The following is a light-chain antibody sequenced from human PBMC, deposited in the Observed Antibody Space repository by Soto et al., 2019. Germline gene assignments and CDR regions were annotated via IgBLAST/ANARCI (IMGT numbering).Light chain of an antibody. CDR2: DVS. CDR1: CSDVGGYNY. J-gene: IGLJ3*02. V-gene: IGLV2-14*01. CDR3: SSYTSSSTS. Sequence: QSALTQPASVSGSPGQSITISCTGTCSDVGGYNYVSWYQQHPGKAPKLMIYDVSNRPSGVSNRFSGSKSGNTASLTISGLQAEDEADYYCSSYTSSSTSFGGGTKLTVL.